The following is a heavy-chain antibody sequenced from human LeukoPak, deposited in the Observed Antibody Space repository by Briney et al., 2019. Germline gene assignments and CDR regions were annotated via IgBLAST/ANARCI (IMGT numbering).Heavy chain of an antibody. Sequence: GGSLRLSCAASGFTLSSHTMDWVRQAPGKGLEWVSSISGGSTSINYADSVKGRFTISRDNANNSLYLQMNSLRAEDTAVYYCTRDPQPGSYYPWYFAYWGQGTRVTVSS. V-gene: IGHV3-21*06. CDR1: GFTLSSHT. J-gene: IGHJ4*02. CDR3: TRDPQPGSYYPWYFAY. D-gene: IGHD3-10*01. CDR2: ISGGSTSI.